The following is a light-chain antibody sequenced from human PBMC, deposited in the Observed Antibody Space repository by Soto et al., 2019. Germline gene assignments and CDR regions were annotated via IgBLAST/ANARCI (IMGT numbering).Light chain of an antibody. CDR3: QQYDYWPPYT. CDR2: GAS. Sequence: EIVMTQSPATLSVSPGERATLSCRTSQSVSSNLACYQQKPGQPPRLLIYGASTKATGIPARFSGSGSGTEFTLTLDSLQSEDFAVYNCQQYDYWPPYTFGQGTKLEIK. V-gene: IGKV3-15*01. J-gene: IGKJ2*01. CDR1: QSVSSN.